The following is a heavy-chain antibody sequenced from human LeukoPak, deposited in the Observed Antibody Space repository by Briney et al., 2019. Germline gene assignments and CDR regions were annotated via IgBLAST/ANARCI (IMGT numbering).Heavy chain of an antibody. D-gene: IGHD3-10*01. CDR1: GFTFSSYA. V-gene: IGHV3-30*04. J-gene: IGHJ4*02. CDR3: ARELLWFGELMDY. CDR2: ISYDGSNK. Sequence: GGSLRLSCAASGFTFSSYAMHWVRQAPGKGLEWEAVISYDGSNKYYADSVKGRFTISRDNSKNTLYLQMNSLRAGDTAVYYCARELLWFGELMDYWGQGTLVTVSS.